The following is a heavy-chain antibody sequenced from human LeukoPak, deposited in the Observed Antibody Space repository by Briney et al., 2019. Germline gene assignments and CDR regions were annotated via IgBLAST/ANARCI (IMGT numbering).Heavy chain of an antibody. J-gene: IGHJ4*02. V-gene: IGHV3-23*01. Sequence: GGSLRLSCAAPGLTFNTYAMNWVRQAPGKGLEWVSRISGSGADTYYADSVKGRFTISRDNSKSTLYLQMNSLRAEDTAIYYCAKALEMDYFDYWGQGTLVTVSS. D-gene: IGHD2-8*01. CDR1: GLTFNTYA. CDR3: AKALEMDYFDY. CDR2: ISGSGADT.